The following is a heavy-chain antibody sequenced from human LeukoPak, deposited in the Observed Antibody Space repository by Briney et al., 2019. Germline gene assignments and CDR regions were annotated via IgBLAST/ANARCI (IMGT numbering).Heavy chain of an antibody. D-gene: IGHD2-2*01. V-gene: IGHV3-7*03. CDR3: ARDQIVVVPAAMYGGYYYYGMDV. J-gene: IGHJ6*02. CDR2: IKQDGSEK. Sequence: PGGSLRLSCAASGFTFSSYWMTWVRQAPGKGPEWVASIKQDGSEKYYVDSVKGRFTISRDNAKKSLNLQMTSLRAEDTAVYYCARDQIVVVPAAMYGGYYYYGMDVWGQGTTVTVSS. CDR1: GFTFSSYW.